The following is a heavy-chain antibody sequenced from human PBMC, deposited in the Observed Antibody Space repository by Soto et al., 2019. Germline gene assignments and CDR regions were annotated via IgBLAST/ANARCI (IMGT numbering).Heavy chain of an antibody. D-gene: IGHD1-26*01. V-gene: IGHV3-23*01. J-gene: IGHJ4*02. Sequence: GGSLRLSCAASGFTFSSYAMSWVRQAPGKGLEWVSAISGSGGSTYYADSVKGRFTISRDNSKNKLYLQMNSLKAENTIVYYCAKEVEMGSYSVYWGQGTLVTVSS. CDR1: GFTFSSYA. CDR3: AKEVEMGSYSVY. CDR2: ISGSGGST.